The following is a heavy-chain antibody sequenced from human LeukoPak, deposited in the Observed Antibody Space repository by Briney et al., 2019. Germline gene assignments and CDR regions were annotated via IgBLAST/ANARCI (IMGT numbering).Heavy chain of an antibody. J-gene: IGHJ4*02. Sequence: PGGSLRLSCAVSGFTFSNYAMSWVRQPPGKGLDWVSCISGSGDSTYYADSVKGRFTISRDDSKNTVYLQLNSLRAEDTAVYYCARAPYGCSYGYGFYFDYWGQGTLVTVSS. D-gene: IGHD5-18*01. V-gene: IGHV3-23*01. CDR2: ISGSGDST. CDR1: GFTFSNYA. CDR3: ARAPYGCSYGYGFYFDY.